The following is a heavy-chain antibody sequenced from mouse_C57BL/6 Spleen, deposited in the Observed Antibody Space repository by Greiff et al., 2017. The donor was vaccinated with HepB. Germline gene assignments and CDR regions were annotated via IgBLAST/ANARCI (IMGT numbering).Heavy chain of an antibody. Sequence: QVQLQQPGAELVRPGSSVKLSCKASGYTFTSYWMHWVKQRPIQGLEWIGNIDPSDSETHYNQKFKDKATLTVDKSSSTAYMQLSSLTSEDSAVYYCALLPEGLYAMDYWGQGTSVTVSS. CDR3: ALLPEGLYAMDY. V-gene: IGHV1-52*01. D-gene: IGHD1-1*01. CDR1: GYTFTSYW. CDR2: IDPSDSET. J-gene: IGHJ4*01.